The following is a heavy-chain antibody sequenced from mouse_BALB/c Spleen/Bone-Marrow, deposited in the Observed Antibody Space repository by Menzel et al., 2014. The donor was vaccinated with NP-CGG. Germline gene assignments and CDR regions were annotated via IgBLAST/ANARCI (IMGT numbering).Heavy chain of an antibody. CDR2: ILPGNGST. V-gene: IGHV1-9*01. CDR1: GYTFSSYW. Sequence: QVQLQQSGAELMKPGASVKISCKATGYTFSSYWIEWVKQRPGHGLEWIGEILPGNGSTNYNEKFKGKATFTADTSSNTAYMQLSSLTSEDSAVYYCARNGNYPAWFAYWGQGTLVTVSA. D-gene: IGHD2-1*01. CDR3: ARNGNYPAWFAY. J-gene: IGHJ3*01.